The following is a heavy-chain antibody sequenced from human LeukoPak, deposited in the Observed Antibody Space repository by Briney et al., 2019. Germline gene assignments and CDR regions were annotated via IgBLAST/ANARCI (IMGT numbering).Heavy chain of an antibody. CDR2: IIPIFGTA. V-gene: IGHV1-69*13. Sequence: ASVKVSCKASGGTFSSYAISWVRQAPGQGLEWMGGIIPIFGTANYAQKFQGRVTITADESTSTAYMELSSLRSEDTDVYYCARLGRYGDPGYWGQGTLVTVSS. J-gene: IGHJ4*02. CDR1: GGTFSSYA. CDR3: ARLGRYGDPGY. D-gene: IGHD4-17*01.